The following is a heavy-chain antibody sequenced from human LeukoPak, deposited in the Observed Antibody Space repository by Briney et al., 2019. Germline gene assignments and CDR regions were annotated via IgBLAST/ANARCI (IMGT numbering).Heavy chain of an antibody. V-gene: IGHV4-61*02. CDR2: IYTSGST. D-gene: IGHD3-3*01. J-gene: IGHJ1*01. CDR3: ARGRDYDFWSGDWYFQH. Sequence: PSETLSLTCTVSGGPISSGSYYWSWIRQPAGKGLEWIGRIYTSGSTNYNPSLKSRVTIPVDTSKNQFSLKLSSVTAADTAVYYCARGRDYDFWSGDWYFQHWGQGTLVTVSS. CDR1: GGPISSGSYY.